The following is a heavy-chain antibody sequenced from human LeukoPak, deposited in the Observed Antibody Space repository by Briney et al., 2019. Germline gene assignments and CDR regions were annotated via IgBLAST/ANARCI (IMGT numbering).Heavy chain of an antibody. CDR1: GFTFSIYG. Sequence: PGGTLRLSCGASGFTFSIYGMSWVRQAPGKGLKWVSEIYSDGSTYYAASVKGRFSISRDNSKNTVYLQMNSLRAEDTAVYYCARNSYYDILTGYYMALSPFDPWGQGTLVTVSS. J-gene: IGHJ5*02. CDR3: ARNSYYDILTGYYMALSPFDP. CDR2: IYSDGST. V-gene: IGHV3-66*01. D-gene: IGHD3-9*01.